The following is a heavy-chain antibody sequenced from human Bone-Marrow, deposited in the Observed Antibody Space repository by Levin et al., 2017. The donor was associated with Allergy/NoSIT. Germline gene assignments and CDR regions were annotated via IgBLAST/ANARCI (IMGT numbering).Heavy chain of an antibody. D-gene: IGHD3-10*01. J-gene: IGHJ5*02. CDR1: GDSFTNGDFF. CDR2: ISYSGST. V-gene: IGHV4-30-4*01. Sequence: PSETLSLTCSVSGDSFTNGDFFWSWIRQPPGQAPEWIGYISYSGSTYYNPSLLSRVAISIDTSRQQFSLRLTSVTATDTAVYYCARVVNTLPRGDYDHWGQGTLVTVSS. CDR3: ARVVNTLPRGDYDH.